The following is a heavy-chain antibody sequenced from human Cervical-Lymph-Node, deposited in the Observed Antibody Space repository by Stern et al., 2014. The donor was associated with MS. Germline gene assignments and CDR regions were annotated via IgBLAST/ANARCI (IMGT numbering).Heavy chain of an antibody. Sequence: VQLVESGGGVVQPGRSLRLSCAASGFTFSYSTMHWVRQAPGEGLEWVATVSYDGSDEYYPDSVKGRFTISRDNSKNTLYLQVNSLRAEDTGVYFCARDRTVTTYYYYYGMDVWGQGTTVTVSS. CDR1: GFTFSYST. D-gene: IGHD4-11*01. CDR3: ARDRTVTTYYYYYGMDV. J-gene: IGHJ6*02. CDR2: VSYDGSDE. V-gene: IGHV3-30*04.